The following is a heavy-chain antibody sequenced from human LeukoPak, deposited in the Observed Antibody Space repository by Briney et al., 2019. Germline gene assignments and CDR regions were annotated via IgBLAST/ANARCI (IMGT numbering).Heavy chain of an antibody. Sequence: SETLSLTCTVSGGSISSYYWNWIRQPPGKGLEWIGYIHYSGSTNYIPSLKSRVTISVDTSKNQFSLKLSSVTAADTAVYYCARDSYSGRAHFDSWSQGTLVTVSS. CDR2: IHYSGST. D-gene: IGHD5-12*01. J-gene: IGHJ4*02. V-gene: IGHV4-59*01. CDR3: ARDSYSGRAHFDS. CDR1: GGSISSYY.